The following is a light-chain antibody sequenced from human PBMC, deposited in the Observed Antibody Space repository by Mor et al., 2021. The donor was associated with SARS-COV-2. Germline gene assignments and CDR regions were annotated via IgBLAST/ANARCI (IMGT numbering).Light chain of an antibody. Sequence: SPQLLIYLASPRASGVPDRLSGSGSGTEFTLKISRVEAEDVGVYYCMQALQSPLTFGPGTTVDIK. CDR3: MQALQSPLT. CDR2: LAS. J-gene: IGKJ3*01. V-gene: IGKV2-28*01.